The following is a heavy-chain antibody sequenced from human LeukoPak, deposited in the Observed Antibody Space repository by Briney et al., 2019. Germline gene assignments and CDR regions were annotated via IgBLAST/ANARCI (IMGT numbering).Heavy chain of an antibody. CDR3: ARDPTRAGYFDY. D-gene: IGHD4-11*01. J-gene: IGHJ4*02. V-gene: IGHV1-2*02. CDR1: GYTFTDYY. CDR2: INPNSGGT. Sequence: RRASVKVSCKASGYTFTDYYIHWVRRAPGQGLEWVGWINPNSGGTNNAQNFQGRVTMTSDASISTAYMELSRLRSDDTAVYYCARDPTRAGYFDYWGQGTLVTVSA.